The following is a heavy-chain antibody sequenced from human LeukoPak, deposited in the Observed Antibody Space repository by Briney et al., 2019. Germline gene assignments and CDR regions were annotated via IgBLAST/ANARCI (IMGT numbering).Heavy chain of an antibody. V-gene: IGHV3-30*04. J-gene: IGHJ4*02. CDR3: ASPYSGVDGVSMDYY. CDR1: GLMFSAFA. Sequence: PGSSLRLSCEASGLMFSAFAMTWGRQAPGKGLEWVAVIFSDEKTAIYADSVKGRFTISRDNSKNRLFLQMDSLRPDDTATYYCASPYSGVDGVSMDYYWGQGTMVTVSP. D-gene: IGHD5-12*01. CDR2: IFSDEKTA.